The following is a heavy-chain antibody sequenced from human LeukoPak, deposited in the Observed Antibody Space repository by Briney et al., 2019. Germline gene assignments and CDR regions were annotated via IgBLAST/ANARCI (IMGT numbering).Heavy chain of an antibody. CDR3: AIGAYCGGDCYDAFDI. CDR1: GYTFTSYG. D-gene: IGHD2-21*02. V-gene: IGHV1-18*01. J-gene: IGHJ3*02. Sequence: ASVKVSCKASGYTFTSYGISWVRQAPGQGLEWMGWISAYNGNTNYAQKLQGRVTMTTDTSTSTAYMELRSLRSDDTVVYYCAIGAYCGGDCYDAFDIWGQGTMVTASS. CDR2: ISAYNGNT.